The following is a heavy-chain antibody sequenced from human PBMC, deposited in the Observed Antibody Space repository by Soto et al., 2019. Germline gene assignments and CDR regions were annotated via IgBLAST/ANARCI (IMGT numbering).Heavy chain of an antibody. D-gene: IGHD3-3*01. J-gene: IGHJ6*02. CDR2: IIPIFGTA. CDR1: GGTFSSYA. CDR3: ARVPANYDFWSGYDRDYYYGMDV. V-gene: IGHV1-69*13. Sequence: AASVKVSCKASGGTFSSYAISWVRQAPGQGLEWMGGIIPIFGTANYAQKFQGRVTITADESTSTAYMELSSLGSEDTAVYYCARVPANYDFWSGYDRDYYYGMDVWGQGNTVTVSS.